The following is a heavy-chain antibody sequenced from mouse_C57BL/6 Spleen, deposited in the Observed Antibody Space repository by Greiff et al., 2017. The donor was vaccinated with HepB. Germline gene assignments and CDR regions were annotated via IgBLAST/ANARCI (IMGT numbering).Heavy chain of an antibody. Sequence: EVQLQQSGPELVKPGASVKISCKASGYTFTDYYMNWVKQSHGKSLEWIGDINPNNGGTSYNQKFKGKATLTVDKSSSTAYMELRSLTSEDSAVYYCARSGIYYDYDGDYWGQGTTLTVSS. CDR2: INPNNGGT. V-gene: IGHV1-26*01. CDR1: GYTFTDYY. D-gene: IGHD2-4*01. CDR3: ARSGIYYDYDGDY. J-gene: IGHJ2*01.